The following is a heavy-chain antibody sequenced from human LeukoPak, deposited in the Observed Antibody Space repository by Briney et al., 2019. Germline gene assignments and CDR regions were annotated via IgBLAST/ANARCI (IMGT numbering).Heavy chain of an antibody. Sequence: GGSLRLSCAASGFTFSSYEINWVRQAPGKGLEWVSYISSSGSTIYYADSVKGRFTISRDNAKNSLYLQMNSLRAEDTAVYYCVVDIVATKLFDYWGQRTLVTVSS. D-gene: IGHD5-12*01. CDR3: VVDIVATKLFDY. CDR2: ISSSGSTI. CDR1: GFTFSSYE. J-gene: IGHJ4*02. V-gene: IGHV3-48*03.